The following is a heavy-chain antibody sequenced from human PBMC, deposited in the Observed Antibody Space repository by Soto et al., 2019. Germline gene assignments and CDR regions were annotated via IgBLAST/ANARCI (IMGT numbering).Heavy chain of an antibody. J-gene: IGHJ5*02. CDR2: INHSGTT. D-gene: IGHD2-15*01. CDR3: AKSSGGVDP. CDR1: GGYFNGHY. Sequence: SETLCLPCSVYGGYFNGHYCPWIRQPPGKGLEWIGEINHSGTTNYSPSLKSRVTISVDTSKNQFALKLSSVIAADTAVYYRAKSSGGVDPWGQGTLVTVS. V-gene: IGHV4-34*01.